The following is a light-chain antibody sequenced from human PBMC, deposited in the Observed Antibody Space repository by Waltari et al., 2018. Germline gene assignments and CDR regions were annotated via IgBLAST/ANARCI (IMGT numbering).Light chain of an antibody. CDR1: GSNIGAGYD. V-gene: IGLV1-40*01. J-gene: IGLJ2*01. CDR3: QSYDRSLSVV. Sequence: QSALTQPPSVSGAPGQRITISCTGSGSNIGAGYDVHWYQQFPGTAPKLHLYGNNNRPSGVPDRFFGSKTGTSASLAITGLQAEDEADYYCQSYDRSLSVVFGGGTKLTVL. CDR2: GNN.